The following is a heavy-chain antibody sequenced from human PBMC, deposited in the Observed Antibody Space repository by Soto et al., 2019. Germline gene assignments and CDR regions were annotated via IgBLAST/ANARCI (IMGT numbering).Heavy chain of an antibody. CDR3: AKSRGSYTYYYYGMDV. Sequence: GGSLRLSCAASGFTFSSYAMSWVRQAPGKGLEWVSAISGSGGSTYYADSVKGRFTISRDNSKNTLYLQMNSLRAEDTAVYYCAKSRGSYTYYYYGMDVWGQGTTVTVSS. D-gene: IGHD3-10*01. V-gene: IGHV3-23*01. J-gene: IGHJ6*02. CDR2: ISGSGGST. CDR1: GFTFSSYA.